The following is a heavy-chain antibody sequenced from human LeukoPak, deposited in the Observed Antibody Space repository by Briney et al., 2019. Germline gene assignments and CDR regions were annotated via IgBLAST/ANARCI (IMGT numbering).Heavy chain of an antibody. Sequence: SETLSPTCTVSGGSISSGGYYWSWIRQHPGKGLEWIGYIYYSGSTYYNPSLKSRVTISADTSKNQFSLKLSSVTAADTAVYYSARYYYDSSGYYPYYYGMDVWGQGTTVTVSS. CDR2: IYYSGST. D-gene: IGHD3-22*01. CDR3: ARYYYDSSGYYPYYYGMDV. V-gene: IGHV4-31*03. J-gene: IGHJ6*02. CDR1: GGSISSGGYY.